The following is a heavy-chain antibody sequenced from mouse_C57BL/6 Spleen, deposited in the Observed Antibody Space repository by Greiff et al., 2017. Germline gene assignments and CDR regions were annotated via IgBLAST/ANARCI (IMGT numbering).Heavy chain of an antibody. J-gene: IGHJ2*01. CDR1: GYTFTSYT. CDR2: INPSSGYT. V-gene: IGHV1-4*01. CDR3: AREESTIVPYFDY. Sequence: QVQLQQSGAELARPGASVKMSCKASGYTFTSYTMHWVKRRPGQGLEWIGYINPSSGYTKYNQKFKDKATLTADKSSSTAYMQLSSLTSEDSAVYYCAREESTIVPYFDYWGQGTTLTVSS. D-gene: IGHD2-2*01.